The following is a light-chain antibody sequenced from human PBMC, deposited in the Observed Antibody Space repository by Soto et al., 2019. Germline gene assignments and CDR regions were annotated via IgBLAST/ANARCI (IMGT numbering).Light chain of an antibody. J-gene: IGKJ1*01. Sequence: DIQMTQSPSSLSASVGHRVTITCRASQSISTYLNWYQQKPGKAPKLLIYAASSLQSGVPSRFSGSGSGTDFTLTISSLQPEDFATYYSQQSYRTPRTFGQGTKVDIK. CDR1: QSISTY. CDR2: AAS. CDR3: QQSYRTPRT. V-gene: IGKV1-39*01.